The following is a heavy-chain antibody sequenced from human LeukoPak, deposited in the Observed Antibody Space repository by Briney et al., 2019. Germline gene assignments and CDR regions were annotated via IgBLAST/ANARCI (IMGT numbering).Heavy chain of an antibody. V-gene: IGHV3-30*03. J-gene: IGHJ4*02. Sequence: GGSLRLSCAASGFTFSNSAMHWVRQAPGKGLEWVAVISYDGSNKYYADSVKGRFTISRDNSKNTVSLQMSSLRAEDTALYYCASERGESYCSGDTCYSLDYWGQGTRVTVSS. D-gene: IGHD2-15*01. CDR1: GFTFSNSA. CDR2: ISYDGSNK. CDR3: ASERGESYCSGDTCYSLDY.